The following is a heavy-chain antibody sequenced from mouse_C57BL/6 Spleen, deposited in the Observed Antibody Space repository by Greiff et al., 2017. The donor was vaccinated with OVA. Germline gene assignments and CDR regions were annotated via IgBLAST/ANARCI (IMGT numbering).Heavy chain of an antibody. D-gene: IGHD2-3*01. V-gene: IGHV1-55*01. CDR3: ARRGGLYEGYYEGYIDV. J-gene: IGHJ1*03. Sequence: QVQLQQPGAELVKPGASVKMSCKASGYTFTSYWLTWVKQRPGQGLEWIGDIYPGSGRTNYNEKFKSKATLTVDPSSSTAYMQLSSLTSQDSAVYYCARRGGLYEGYYEGYIDVWGTGTTVTGAS. CDR2: IYPGSGRT. CDR1: GYTFTSYW.